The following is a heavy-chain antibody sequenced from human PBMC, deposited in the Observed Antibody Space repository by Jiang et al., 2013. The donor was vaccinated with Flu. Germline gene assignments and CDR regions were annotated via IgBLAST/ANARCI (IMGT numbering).Heavy chain of an antibody. CDR1: GGTFSSYA. V-gene: IGHV1-69*01. CDR2: IIPIFGTA. CDR3: ARAVDCSSTSCYSSNTWGFGFDP. D-gene: IGHD2-2*01. J-gene: IGHJ5*02. Sequence: SVKVSCKASGGTFSSYAISWVRQAPGQGLEWMGGIIPIFGTANYAQKFQGRVTITADESTSTAYMELSSLRSEDTAVYYCARAVDCSSTSCYSSNTWGFGFDPWGQGTLVTVSS.